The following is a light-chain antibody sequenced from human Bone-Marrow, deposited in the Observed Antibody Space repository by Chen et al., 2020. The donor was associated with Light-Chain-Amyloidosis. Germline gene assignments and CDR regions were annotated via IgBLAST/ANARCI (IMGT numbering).Light chain of an antibody. CDR3: QVWDRSSDRPV. Sequence: SYVLTQPSSVSVAPGQPATIVCGGNNIGTTSVHWYQKTPGQAPLLVVYDDSYRPSGIPERLSGSNSGNTATLTISRVEAGDEADYYCQVWDRSSDRPVFGGGTKLTVL. CDR2: DDS. CDR1: NIGTTS. V-gene: IGLV3-21*02. J-gene: IGLJ3*02.